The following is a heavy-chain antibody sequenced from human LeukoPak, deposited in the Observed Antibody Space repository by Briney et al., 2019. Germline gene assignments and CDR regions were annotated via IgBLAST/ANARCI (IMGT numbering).Heavy chain of an antibody. CDR3: ARGGYDFWSGLSTTNWFDP. CDR2: IYYSGST. Sequence: PSGTLSLTCTVSGGSISSYYWSWIRQPPGKGLEWIGYIYYSGSTNYNPSLKSRVTISVDTSKNQFSLKLSSVTAADTAVYYCARGGYDFWSGLSTTNWFDPWGQGTLVTVSS. V-gene: IGHV4-59*01. J-gene: IGHJ5*02. D-gene: IGHD3-3*01. CDR1: GGSISSYY.